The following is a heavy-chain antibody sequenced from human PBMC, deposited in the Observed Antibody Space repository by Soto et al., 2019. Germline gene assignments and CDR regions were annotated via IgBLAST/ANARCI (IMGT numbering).Heavy chain of an antibody. J-gene: IGHJ2*01. V-gene: IGHV3-23*01. CDR1: GFTFINYA. Sequence: EVQLLESGGGLVQPGGSLRLSCVGSGFTFINYAMNWVRQTPGKGLEWVSTISGGGDRTFDTDTVKGRFTISRDNSKNTVNLQMNSLRADDTDVYYCARKVWGSTSRPDWWYFDLWGRGTLVTVSS. CDR3: ARKVWGSTSRPDWWYFDL. D-gene: IGHD2-2*01. CDR2: ISGGGDRT.